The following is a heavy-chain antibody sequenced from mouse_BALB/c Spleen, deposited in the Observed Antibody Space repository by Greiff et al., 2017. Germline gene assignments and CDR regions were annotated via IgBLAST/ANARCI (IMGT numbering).Heavy chain of an antibody. Sequence: VQLQQSGPELVKPGASVKMSCKASGYTFTSYVMHWVKQTPGQGLEWIGYIKPYNDGTKYNEKLKGKATLTSDKSSSTAYMELSSLTSEDSAVYYCARDGNYDAMEGWGQGTSVTVST. CDR3: ARDGNYDAMEG. V-gene: IGHV1-14*01. D-gene: IGHD2-1*01. CDR1: GYTFTSYV. CDR2: IKPYNDGT. J-gene: IGHJ4*01.